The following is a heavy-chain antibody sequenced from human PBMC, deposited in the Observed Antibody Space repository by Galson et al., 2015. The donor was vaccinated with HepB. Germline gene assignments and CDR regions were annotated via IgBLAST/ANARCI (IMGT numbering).Heavy chain of an antibody. Sequence: SLRLSCAASGFTFSNAWMSWVRQAPGKGLEWVGRIKSKTDGGTTDYAAPVKGRFTISRDDSKNTLYLQMNSLKTEDTAVYYCTTDPQDIVVVPAVDYWGQGTLVTVSS. V-gene: IGHV3-15*01. J-gene: IGHJ4*02. D-gene: IGHD2-2*01. CDR3: TTDPQDIVVVPAVDY. CDR2: IKSKTDGGTT. CDR1: GFTFSNAW.